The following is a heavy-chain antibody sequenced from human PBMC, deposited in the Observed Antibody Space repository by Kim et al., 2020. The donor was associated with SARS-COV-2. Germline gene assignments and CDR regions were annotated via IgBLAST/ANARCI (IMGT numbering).Heavy chain of an antibody. CDR3: TTVLPPPYSGSYNPPGY. Sequence: GGSLRLSCAASGFTFSNAWMSWVRQAPGKGLEWVGRIKSKTDGGTTDYAAPVKGRFTISRDDSKNTLYLQMNSLKTEDTAVYYCTTVLPPPYSGSYNPPGYWGQGTLVTVSS. CDR1: GFTFSNAW. V-gene: IGHV3-15*01. CDR2: IKSKTDGGTT. D-gene: IGHD1-26*01. J-gene: IGHJ4*02.